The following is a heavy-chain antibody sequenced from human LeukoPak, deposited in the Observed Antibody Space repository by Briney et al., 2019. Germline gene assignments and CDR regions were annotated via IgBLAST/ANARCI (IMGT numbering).Heavy chain of an antibody. CDR2: IDRDDDK. D-gene: IGHD3-3*01. Sequence: SGPALVKPPQTLTLTCTFSGFSLRTRGMRVSWIRQPPGKALEWLSRIDRDDDKFYSTSLKTRLTISKDTSKNQVVLTMTNMDPVDTATYYCARNFGYYDFWSGYYLGSGYFDYWGQGTLVTVSS. V-gene: IGHV2-70*04. CDR3: ARNFGYYDFWSGYYLGSGYFDY. J-gene: IGHJ4*02. CDR1: GFSLRTRGMR.